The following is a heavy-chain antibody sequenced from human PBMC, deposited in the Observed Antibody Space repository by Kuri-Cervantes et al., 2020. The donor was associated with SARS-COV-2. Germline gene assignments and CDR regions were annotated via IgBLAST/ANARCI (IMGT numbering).Heavy chain of an antibody. Sequence: SGPTLVNPTQTPSLTCTFSGFSLDTSGVGVGWIRQPPGKALEWLALIYWDDNKRYSPSLESRLTITKNTSKNQVVLTMTNMDPVDTATYYCAHRRHGGSYFDYWGQGTLVTVSS. J-gene: IGHJ4*02. D-gene: IGHD1-26*01. CDR3: AHRRHGGSYFDY. CDR1: GFSLDTSGVG. CDR2: IYWDDNK. V-gene: IGHV2-5*02.